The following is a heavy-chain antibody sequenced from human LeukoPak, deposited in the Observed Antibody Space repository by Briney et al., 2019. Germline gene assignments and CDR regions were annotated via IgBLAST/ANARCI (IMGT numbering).Heavy chain of an antibody. CDR2: IDPSDSYT. J-gene: IGHJ2*01. CDR1: GYSFTSYW. D-gene: IGHD2-2*01. Sequence: GESLKISCKGSGYSFTSYWISWVRQMPGKGLEWMGRIDPSDSYTNYSPSFQGHVTISANKSISTAYLQWSSLKASDTAMYYCARPPAGDVYWYFDLWGRGTLVTVSS. CDR3: ARPPAGDVYWYFDL. V-gene: IGHV5-10-1*01.